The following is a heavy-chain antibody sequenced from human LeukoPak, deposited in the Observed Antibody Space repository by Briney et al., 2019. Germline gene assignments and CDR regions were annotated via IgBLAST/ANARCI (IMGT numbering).Heavy chain of an antibody. CDR1: GGSFSGYY. CDR3: ARVTGYMIEDYFDS. Sequence: PSETLSLTCAVYGGSFSGYYWSWLRQPPGKGLEWIGYIYYSGSTNYNSSLKSRVTILVDMSKNQFSLKLSSVTAADTAVYYCARVTGYMIEDYFDSWGQGTLVTVSS. CDR2: IYYSGST. V-gene: IGHV4-59*01. J-gene: IGHJ4*02. D-gene: IGHD3-22*01.